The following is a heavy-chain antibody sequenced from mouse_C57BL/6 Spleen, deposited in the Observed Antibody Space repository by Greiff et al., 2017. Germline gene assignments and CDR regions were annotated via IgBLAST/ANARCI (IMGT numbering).Heavy chain of an antibody. CDR3: ARQLLRDYYAMDY. CDR2: INPSTGGT. V-gene: IGHV1-42*01. D-gene: IGHD1-1*01. Sequence: VQLQQSGPELVKPGASVKISCKASGYSFTGYYMNWVKQSPEKSLEWIGEINPSTGGTTYNQKFKAKATLTVDKSSSTAYMQLKSLTSEDSAVXYCARQLLRDYYAMDYWGQGTSVTVSS. J-gene: IGHJ4*01. CDR1: GYSFTGYY.